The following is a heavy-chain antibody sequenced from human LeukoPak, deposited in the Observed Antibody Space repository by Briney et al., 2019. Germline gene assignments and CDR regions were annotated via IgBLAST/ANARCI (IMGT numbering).Heavy chain of an antibody. D-gene: IGHD3-10*01. CDR2: INWNGGST. CDR1: GFTFDDYG. J-gene: IGHJ4*02. Sequence: GGSLRLSCAASGFTFDDYGMSWGRQAPRKGLERVSGINWNGGSTGYADSVKGRFTISRDNAKNSLYLQMNSLRAEDTALYYCARGGWFGELLFDYWGQGTLVTVSS. V-gene: IGHV3-20*04. CDR3: ARGGWFGELLFDY.